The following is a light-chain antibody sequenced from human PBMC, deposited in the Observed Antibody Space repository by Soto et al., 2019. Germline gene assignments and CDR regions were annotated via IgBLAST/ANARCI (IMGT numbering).Light chain of an antibody. CDR3: QQSYSTPQT. J-gene: IGKJ1*01. CDR1: QSINRW. V-gene: IGKV1-5*01. CDR2: DAS. Sequence: DIQMTQSPSTLSASVGDRGTITCRASQSINRWLAWYQQKPGKAPKLLIYDASSLESGVPSRFSGSGSGTDFTLTISSLQPEDFATYYCQQSYSTPQTFGQGTKVDIK.